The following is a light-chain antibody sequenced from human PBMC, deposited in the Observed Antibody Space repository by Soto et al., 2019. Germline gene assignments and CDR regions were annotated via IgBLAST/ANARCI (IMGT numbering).Light chain of an antibody. CDR2: AAS. CDR3: QQSYSSFWT. V-gene: IGKV1-39*01. Sequence: DIQMTQSPSSLSASVGDRVTITCRASQSISNSLNWFQQKPGKAPKLLIYAASSLQSGVPSRFSGSGSGTDFALTISSLQPEDFATYFCQQSYSSFWTFGQGTKVDIK. J-gene: IGKJ1*01. CDR1: QSISNS.